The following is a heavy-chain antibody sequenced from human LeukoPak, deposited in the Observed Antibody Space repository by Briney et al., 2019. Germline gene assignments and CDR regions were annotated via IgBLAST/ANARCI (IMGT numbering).Heavy chain of an antibody. CDR3: ANEIRPNDY. CDR1: GFTFTNHA. D-gene: IGHD4-17*01. J-gene: IGHJ4*02. V-gene: IGHV3-7*03. CDR2: IKQDETEK. Sequence: GGSLRLSCVASGFTFTNHAMSWVRQAPGKGLEWVANIKQDETEKFYLGSVKGRFTISRDNSKNTVYLQMNSLRAEDTAVYYCANEIRPNDYWGQGTLVTVSS.